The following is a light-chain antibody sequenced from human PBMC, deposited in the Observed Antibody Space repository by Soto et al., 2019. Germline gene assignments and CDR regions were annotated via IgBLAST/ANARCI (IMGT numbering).Light chain of an antibody. CDR1: SGHSNYA. CDR2: VNRDGSH. Sequence: QLVLTQSPSASASLGASVKLTCTLSSGHSNYAIAWHQQQPEKGPRFLMKVNRDGSHNNGDGIPDRFSGSISGAERYLTISRLRSEDEADYSCQTWGPGIRVFGGGTKLTVL. V-gene: IGLV4-69*01. CDR3: QTWGPGIRV. J-gene: IGLJ3*02.